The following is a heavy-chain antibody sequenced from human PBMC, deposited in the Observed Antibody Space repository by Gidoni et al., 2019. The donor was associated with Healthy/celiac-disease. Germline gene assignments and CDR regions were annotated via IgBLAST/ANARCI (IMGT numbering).Heavy chain of an antibody. J-gene: IGHJ4*02. CDR1: GCTFSSYA. CDR3: AKLYSGYDWFDY. V-gene: IGHV3-23*01. CDR2: ISGSGGST. Sequence: EVQLLESGGGLVQPGGSLRISCPASGCTFSSYAMSWVRQAPGKGLEWVSAISGSGGSTYYADSVKGRFTISRDNSKNTLYLQMNSLRAEDTAVYYCAKLYSGYDWFDYWGQGTLVTVSS. D-gene: IGHD5-12*01.